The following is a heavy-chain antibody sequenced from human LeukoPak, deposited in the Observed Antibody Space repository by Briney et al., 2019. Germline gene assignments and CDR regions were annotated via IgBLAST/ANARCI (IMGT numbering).Heavy chain of an antibody. CDR1: GFTFSGYG. D-gene: IGHD3-9*01. J-gene: IGHJ4*02. V-gene: IGHV3-30*18. Sequence: GGSLRLSCAVSGFTFSGYGMHWVRQAPGKGPEWVALISYDGGNKDYVDSVKGRFTVSRDNSRNTLYLQMNSLRPEDTAVYYCAKDRSTYNVLTGYQDYWGQGTLVTVSS. CDR3: AKDRSTYNVLTGYQDY. CDR2: ISYDGGNK.